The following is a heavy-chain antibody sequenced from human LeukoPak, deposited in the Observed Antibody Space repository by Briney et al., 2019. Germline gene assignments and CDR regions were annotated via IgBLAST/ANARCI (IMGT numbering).Heavy chain of an antibody. CDR3: ARVVGSYYYDSSGYYDAFDI. D-gene: IGHD3-22*01. V-gene: IGHV1-69*05. CDR1: GGTFSSYA. CDR2: IIPIFGTA. J-gene: IGHJ3*02. Sequence: ASVKVSCKASGGTFSSYAISWVRQAPGQGLEWTGRIIPIFGTANYAQKFQGRVTITTDESTSTAYMELSSLRSEDTAVYYCARVVGSYYYDSSGYYDAFDIWGQGTMVTVSS.